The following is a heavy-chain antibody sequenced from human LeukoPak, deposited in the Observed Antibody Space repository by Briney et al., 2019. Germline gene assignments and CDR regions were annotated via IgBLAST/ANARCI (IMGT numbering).Heavy chain of an antibody. V-gene: IGHV1-69*06. J-gene: IGHJ6*03. CDR1: GGTFSSYA. Sequence: AASVKVSCKASGGTFSSYAISWVRQAPGQGREWVGGIIPIFGTANYAQKFQGRVTITADKSTSTAYMELSSLRSEDTAVYYCARVAAAGRGIAVALYYYYYMDVWGKGTTVTVSS. CDR3: ARVAAAGRGIAVALYYYYYMDV. CDR2: IIPIFGTA. D-gene: IGHD6-19*01.